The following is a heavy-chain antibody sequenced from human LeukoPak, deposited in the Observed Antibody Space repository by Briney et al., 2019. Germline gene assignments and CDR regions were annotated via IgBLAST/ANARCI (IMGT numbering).Heavy chain of an antibody. CDR3: ARGGLARGVIIPPYYFDY. CDR2: IYYSGST. D-gene: IGHD3-10*01. J-gene: IGHJ4*02. Sequence: SETLSLTCTVSGGSISSSSYSWGWIRQPPGEGLEWIGSIYYSGSTYYNPSLKSRVTISVDTSKNQFSLKLSSVTAADTAVYYCARGGLARGVIIPPYYFDYWGQGTLVTVSS. CDR1: GGSISSSSYS. V-gene: IGHV4-39*01.